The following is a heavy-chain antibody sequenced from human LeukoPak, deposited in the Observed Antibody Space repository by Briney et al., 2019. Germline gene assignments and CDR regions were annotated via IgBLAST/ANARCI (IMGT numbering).Heavy chain of an antibody. V-gene: IGHV1-2*02. Sequence: ASVKVSCKASGYPFTGYYLHWVRQAPGQGLERMGWINPNSGFTNYAQKFQGRVTMTRDTSISTAYMEPSRLRSDDTAVYYCARLADCSSSSCRSFDYWGLGTLVTVSS. CDR1: GYPFTGYY. J-gene: IGHJ4*02. D-gene: IGHD2-2*01. CDR2: INPNSGFT. CDR3: ARLADCSSSSCRSFDY.